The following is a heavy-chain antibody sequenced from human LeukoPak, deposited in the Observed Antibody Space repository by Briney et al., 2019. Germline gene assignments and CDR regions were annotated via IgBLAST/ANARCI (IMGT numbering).Heavy chain of an antibody. CDR3: ARGAARSHYYGMDV. V-gene: IGHV4-59*08. CDR2: IYYSGST. D-gene: IGHD6-6*01. Sequence: SETLSLTCTVSGGSISSYYWSWIRQPPGKGLGWIGYIYYSGSTNYNPSLKSRVTISVDTSKNQFSLKLSSVTAADTAVYYCARGAARSHYYGMDVWGQGTTVTVSS. J-gene: IGHJ6*02. CDR1: GGSISSYY.